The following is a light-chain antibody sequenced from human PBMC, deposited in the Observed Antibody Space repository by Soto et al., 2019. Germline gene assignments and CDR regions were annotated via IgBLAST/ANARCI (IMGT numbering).Light chain of an antibody. CDR2: AAS. CDR3: QQQGT. J-gene: IGKJ2*01. CDR1: RFLSSSY. Sequence: EIVLTQSPGTLSLSPGERATLSSRASRFLSSSYVVWYQQKPGQAPRLLIYAASRRATGIPDRFSGSGSATEYTLTISRLEPEDSAVYYCQQQGTFGQGTKLEIK. V-gene: IGKV3-20*01.